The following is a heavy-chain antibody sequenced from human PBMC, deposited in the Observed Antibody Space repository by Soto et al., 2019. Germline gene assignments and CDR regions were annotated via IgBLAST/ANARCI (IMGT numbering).Heavy chain of an antibody. CDR1: GFTFSTYG. CDR3: GKNFKVLGGYYWTLNYLYGMDV. D-gene: IGHD3-10*01. J-gene: IGHJ6*02. V-gene: IGHV3-30*18. Sequence: QVQLVESGGGVVQPGRSLRLSCAASGFTFSTYGMQWVRQAPGKGLEWVAVISYDGYLKYYVDAVKGRFTVARDNSQNPLFLEMNSLEVEGKAFYFFGKNFKVLGGYYWTLNYLYGMDVWGQGTTVTVSS. CDR2: ISYDGYLK.